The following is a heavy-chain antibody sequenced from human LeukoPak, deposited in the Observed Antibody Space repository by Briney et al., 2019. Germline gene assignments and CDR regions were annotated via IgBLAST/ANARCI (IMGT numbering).Heavy chain of an antibody. CDR3: ARFGVVPAVPNWFDP. J-gene: IGHJ5*02. D-gene: IGHD2-2*01. CDR1: SGSISSRGYY. CDR2: IYYSGST. Sequence: PSETLSLTCNVSSGSISSRGYYWGWLRQPPGKGLEWIGSIYYSGSTYYNPSLKSRVTISVDTSKNQFSLKLSSVTAADTAVYYCARFGVVPAVPNWFDPWGQGTLVTVSS. V-gene: IGHV4-39*01.